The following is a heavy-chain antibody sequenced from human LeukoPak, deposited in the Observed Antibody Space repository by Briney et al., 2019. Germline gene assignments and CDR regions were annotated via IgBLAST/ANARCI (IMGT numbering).Heavy chain of an antibody. Sequence: GASVKVSCKASGYTFTSYGISWVRQAPGQGLEWMGWISAYNGNTNYAQKLQGRVTMTTDTSTSTAYMELRSLRSDDTAVYYCARDLGTVTTAGPSDYWGQGTLVTVSS. CDR1: GYTFTSYG. V-gene: IGHV1-18*01. D-gene: IGHD4-17*01. CDR2: ISAYNGNT. CDR3: ARDLGTVTTAGPSDY. J-gene: IGHJ4*02.